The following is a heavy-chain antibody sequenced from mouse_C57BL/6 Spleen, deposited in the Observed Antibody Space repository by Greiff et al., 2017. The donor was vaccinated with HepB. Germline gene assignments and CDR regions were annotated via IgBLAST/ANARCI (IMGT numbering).Heavy chain of an antibody. CDR3: ARKGSITTVVYWYFDV. CDR2: ISYDGSN. CDR1: GYSITSGYY. D-gene: IGHD1-1*01. Sequence: EVKLQESGPGLVKPSQSLSLTCSVTGYSITSGYYWNWIRQFPGNKLEWMGYISYDGSNNYNPSLKNRISITRDTSKNQFFLKLNSVTTEDTATYYCARKGSITTVVYWYFDVWGTGTTVTVSS. V-gene: IGHV3-6*01. J-gene: IGHJ1*03.